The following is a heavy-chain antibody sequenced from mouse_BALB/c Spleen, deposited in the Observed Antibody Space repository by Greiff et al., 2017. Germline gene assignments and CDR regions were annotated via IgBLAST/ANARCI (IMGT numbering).Heavy chain of an antibody. V-gene: IGHV3-2*02. CDR1: GYSITSDYA. Sequence: ESGPGLVKPSQSLSLTCTVTGYSITSDYAWNWIRQFPGNKLEWMGYISYSGSTSYNPSLKSRISITRDTSKNQFFLQLNSVTTEDTATYYCASSSSYYGSRGYFDVWGAGTTVTVSS. J-gene: IGHJ1*01. CDR3: ASSSSYYGSRGYFDV. CDR2: ISYSGST. D-gene: IGHD1-1*01.